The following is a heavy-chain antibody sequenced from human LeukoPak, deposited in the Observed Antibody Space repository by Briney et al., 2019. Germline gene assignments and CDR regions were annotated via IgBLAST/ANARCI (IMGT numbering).Heavy chain of an antibody. D-gene: IGHD6-19*01. J-gene: IGHJ4*02. CDR3: ARGGIVATLRHSSGWYWVFDY. V-gene: IGHV4-34*01. CDR2: INHSGST. Sequence: SETLSLTCAVYGGSFSGYYWSWIRQPPGKGLEWIGEINHSGSTNYNPSLKSRVTISVDTSKNQFSLKLSSVTAADTAVYYCARGGIVATLRHSSGWYWVFDYWGQGTLVTVSS. CDR1: GGSFSGYY.